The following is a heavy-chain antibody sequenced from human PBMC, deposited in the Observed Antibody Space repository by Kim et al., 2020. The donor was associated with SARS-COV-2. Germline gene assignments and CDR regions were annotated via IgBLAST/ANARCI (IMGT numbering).Heavy chain of an antibody. CDR1: GGTFSSYA. J-gene: IGHJ6*02. V-gene: IGHV1-69*13. Sequence: SVKVSCKASGGTFSSYAISWVRQAPGQGLEWMGGIIPIFGTANYAQKFQGRVTITADESTSTAYMELSSLRSEDTAVYYCAREDIVVVPAATAIYGMDVWGQGTTVTVSS. D-gene: IGHD2-2*01. CDR3: AREDIVVVPAATAIYGMDV. CDR2: IIPIFGTA.